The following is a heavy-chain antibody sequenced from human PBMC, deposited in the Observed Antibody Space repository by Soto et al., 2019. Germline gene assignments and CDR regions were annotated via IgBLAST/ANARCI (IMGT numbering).Heavy chain of an antibody. CDR2: VNGNGGST. J-gene: IGHJ4*02. CDR1: GFTFSAYD. Sequence: EVQLLESGGGLVQPGGSLRLSCAASGFTFSAYDMNWVRQAPGKGLEWVSVVNGNGGSTYYADSVKGRFTISRDDSKNTLYLQMNSLRAEDTAVYYCRAYRYGQGVDYWGQGTLVTVSS. V-gene: IGHV3-23*01. CDR3: RAYRYGQGVDY. D-gene: IGHD5-18*01.